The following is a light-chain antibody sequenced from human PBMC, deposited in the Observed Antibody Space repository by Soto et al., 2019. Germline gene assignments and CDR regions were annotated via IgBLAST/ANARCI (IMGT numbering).Light chain of an antibody. J-gene: IGKJ1*01. CDR1: QSVLYSSNNKNY. CDR3: QQYYSTPAWT. Sequence: DIVMTQSPDSLAVSLGERATINCKPSQSVLYSSNNKNYLAWYQQKPGQPPKLLIYWASTRESGVPDRFSGSGSGTDYTLTISSLQAEDVAVYYCQQYYSTPAWTFGQGTKVDIK. V-gene: IGKV4-1*01. CDR2: WAS.